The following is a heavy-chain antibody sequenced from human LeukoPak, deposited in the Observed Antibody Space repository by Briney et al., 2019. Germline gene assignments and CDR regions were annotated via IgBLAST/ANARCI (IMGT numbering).Heavy chain of an antibody. Sequence: PSETLSLTCTVSGGSISSYYWSWIRQPPGKGLEWIGYIYYSGSTNYNPPLKSRVTISVDTSKNQFSLKLSSVTAADTAVYYCARSRYYYYYYMDVWGKGTTVTVSS. CDR1: GGSISSYY. V-gene: IGHV4-59*01. D-gene: IGHD2-2*01. CDR2: IYYSGST. CDR3: ARSRYYYYYYMDV. J-gene: IGHJ6*03.